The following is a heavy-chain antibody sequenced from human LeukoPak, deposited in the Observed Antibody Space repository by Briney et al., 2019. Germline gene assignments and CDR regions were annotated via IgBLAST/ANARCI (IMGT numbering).Heavy chain of an antibody. J-gene: IGHJ1*01. CDR1: GFTFSSYA. Sequence: GGSLRLSCAASGFTFSSYAMHWVRQAPGKGLEWVSVISYDGTNKYYADSVKGRFNISRDNSKNTLFLHLNSLRGEDTAVYYCTRNIGWYGLSWGQGTLVTVSS. CDR2: ISYDGTNK. D-gene: IGHD6-19*01. V-gene: IGHV3-30*03. CDR3: TRNIGWYGLS.